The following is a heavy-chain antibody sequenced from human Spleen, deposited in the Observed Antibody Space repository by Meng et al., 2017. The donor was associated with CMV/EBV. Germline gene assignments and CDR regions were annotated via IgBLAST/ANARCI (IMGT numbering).Heavy chain of an antibody. CDR1: GYTFTGYY. CDR2: INPNSGGT. V-gene: IGHV1-2*02. D-gene: IGHD3-3*01. CDR3: ARGSFWSGYYAYYYYGMDV. J-gene: IGHJ6*02. Sequence: ASVKVSCKASGYTFTGYYIYWVRQAPGQGLEWMGWINPNSGGTNYAQKFQGRVTITTDESTSTAYMELSSLRSEDTAVYYCARGSFWSGYYAYYYYGMDVWGQGTTVTVSS.